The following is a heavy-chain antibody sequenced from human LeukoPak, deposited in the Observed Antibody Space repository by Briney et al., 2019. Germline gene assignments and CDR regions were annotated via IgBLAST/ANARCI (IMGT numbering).Heavy chain of an antibody. CDR1: GGTFSSYA. CDR3: ASRIIYGSGSYAFDI. Sequence: SVKVSCKASGGTFSSYAISWVRQAPGQGLEWMGRIIPILGIANYAQKFQGRVTITADKSTSTAYMELSSLRSEDTAVYYCASRIIYGSGSYAFDIWGQGTMVTVSS. CDR2: IIPILGIA. D-gene: IGHD3-10*01. J-gene: IGHJ3*02. V-gene: IGHV1-69*04.